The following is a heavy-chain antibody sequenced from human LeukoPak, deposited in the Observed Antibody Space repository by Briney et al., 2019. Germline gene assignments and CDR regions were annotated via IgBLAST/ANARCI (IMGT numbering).Heavy chain of an antibody. CDR1: GGSFSGYY. V-gene: IGHV4-34*01. Sequence: SETLSLTCAVYGGSFSGYYWSWIRQPPGKGLEWIGEINHSGSTNYNPSLKSRVTISVDTSKNQFSLKLSSVTAADTAVYYCARGYCSGGSCYTVDYWGQGTLVTVSS. CDR3: ARGYCSGGSCYTVDY. D-gene: IGHD2-15*01. J-gene: IGHJ4*02. CDR2: INHSGST.